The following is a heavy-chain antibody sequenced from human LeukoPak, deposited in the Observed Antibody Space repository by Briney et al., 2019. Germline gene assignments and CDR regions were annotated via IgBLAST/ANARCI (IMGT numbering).Heavy chain of an antibody. CDR1: GVTFDDYA. J-gene: IGHJ4*02. CDR3: AKEGSDGHNVEGLDY. Sequence: GGSLRLSCAASGVTFDDYAIHWGRLGPGEGLGWVSFISWDGGRTTYGDSLKGRFTIPRDNSKNFLYLQMNSLRRRDPTLYYFAKEGSDGHNVEGLDYWGQGTLVTVSS. V-gene: IGHV3-43D*03. CDR2: ISWDGGRT. D-gene: IGHD5-24*01.